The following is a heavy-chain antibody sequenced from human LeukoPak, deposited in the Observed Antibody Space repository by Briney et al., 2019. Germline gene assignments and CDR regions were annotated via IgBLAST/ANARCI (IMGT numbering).Heavy chain of an antibody. V-gene: IGHV1-18*01. CDR2: ISAYNGNT. CDR1: GYTFTSYG. Sequence: ASVKVSCKASGYTFTSYGISWVRQAPGQGLEWMGWISAYNGNTNYGQKLQGRVTMTTDTSTSTAYMELRSLRADDTAVYYCARDWNFEWFDPWGQGTLVTVSS. CDR3: ARDWNFEWFDP. D-gene: IGHD1-7*01. J-gene: IGHJ5*02.